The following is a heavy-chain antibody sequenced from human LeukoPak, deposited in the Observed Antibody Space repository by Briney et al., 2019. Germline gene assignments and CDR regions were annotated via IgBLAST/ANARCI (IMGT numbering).Heavy chain of an antibody. J-gene: IGHJ5*02. CDR3: ARDSRYCSGGSCFFWFDP. Sequence: ASVKVSCKASGYTFTGYYMHWVQQAPGQGLEWMGWINPNSGGTNYAQKFQGRVTMTRDTSISTAYMELSRLRSDDTAVYYCARDSRYCSGGSCFFWFDPWGQGTLVTVSS. D-gene: IGHD2-15*01. CDR2: INPNSGGT. V-gene: IGHV1-2*02. CDR1: GYTFTGYY.